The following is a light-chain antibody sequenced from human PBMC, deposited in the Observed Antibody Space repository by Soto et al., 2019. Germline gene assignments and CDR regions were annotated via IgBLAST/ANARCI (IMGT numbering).Light chain of an antibody. J-gene: IGKJ1*01. Sequence: DIQLTQSPSSLSASVGDKVTITCRASQSIRSYLNWVQQKPGKAPKLLIYDASSLQTGVPSRFSGSGSGTDFSLTISSLQPEDFAIYYCQQRSDWPQTFGQGTKVDIK. CDR2: DAS. CDR1: QSIRSY. V-gene: IGKV1-39*01. CDR3: QQRSDWPQT.